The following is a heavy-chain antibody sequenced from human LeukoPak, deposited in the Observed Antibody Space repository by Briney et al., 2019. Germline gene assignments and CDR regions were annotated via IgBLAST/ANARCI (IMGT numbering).Heavy chain of an antibody. CDR3: AKDRDRYGGYVRY. D-gene: IGHD5-12*01. V-gene: IGHV3-23*01. CDR1: GFTFGDYG. Sequence: GGSLRLSCTASGFTFGDYGMSWVRQAPGKGLEWVSAISGSGGSTYYADSAKGRFTISRDNSKNTLYLQMNSLRAEDTAVYYCAKDRDRYGGYVRYWGQGTLVTVSS. CDR2: ISGSGGST. J-gene: IGHJ4*02.